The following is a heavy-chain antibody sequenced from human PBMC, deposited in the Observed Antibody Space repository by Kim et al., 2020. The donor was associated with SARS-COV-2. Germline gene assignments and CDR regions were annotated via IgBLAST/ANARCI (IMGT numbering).Heavy chain of an antibody. Sequence: GGSLRLSCAASGFTLSSYAMNWVRQAPGKGLEWVSVISRSGDSTYYADSVKGRFTISRDNSKNTLYLQMNSLRAEDTAVYYCAKAAGGPEGYDYVWGYLGYWGQGTLVTVSS. J-gene: IGHJ4*02. CDR2: ISRSGDST. V-gene: IGHV3-23*01. D-gene: IGHD3-16*01. CDR1: GFTLSSYA. CDR3: AKAAGGPEGYDYVWGYLGY.